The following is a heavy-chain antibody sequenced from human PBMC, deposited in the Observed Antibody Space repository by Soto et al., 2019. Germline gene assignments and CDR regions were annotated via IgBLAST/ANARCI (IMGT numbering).Heavy chain of an antibody. CDR2: IYSGGST. Sequence: GGSLRLSCAASGFTVSSNYMSWVRQAPGKGLEWVSVIYSGGSTYYADSVKGRFTISRHNSKNTLYLQMNSLRAEDTAVYYCEREGGSHVWWSYRNAFDIWGQGTMVTVSS. V-gene: IGHV3-53*04. CDR1: GFTVSSNY. D-gene: IGHD3-16*02. CDR3: EREGGSHVWWSYRNAFDI. J-gene: IGHJ3*02.